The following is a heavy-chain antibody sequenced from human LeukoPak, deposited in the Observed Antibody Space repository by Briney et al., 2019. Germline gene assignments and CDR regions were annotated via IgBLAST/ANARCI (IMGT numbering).Heavy chain of an antibody. Sequence: ASVKVSCKASGYTFTGYYMHWVRQAPGQGLEWMGWINPNSGGTNYAQKFQGRVTMTRDTPISTAYMELSRLRSDDTAVYYCARDLGVTTTYYYYGMDVWGQGTTVTVSS. CDR3: ARDLGVTTTYYYYGMDV. V-gene: IGHV1-2*02. D-gene: IGHD1-14*01. CDR1: GYTFTGYY. J-gene: IGHJ6*02. CDR2: INPNSGGT.